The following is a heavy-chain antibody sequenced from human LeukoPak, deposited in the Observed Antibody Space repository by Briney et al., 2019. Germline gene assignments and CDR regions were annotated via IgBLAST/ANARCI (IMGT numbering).Heavy chain of an antibody. D-gene: IGHD3-3*01. CDR1: GFTFSSYG. CDR2: IRYDGSNK. CDR3: AKPAVRFLEWNIDY. J-gene: IGHJ4*02. Sequence: PGGSLRLPCAASGFTFSSYGMHWVRQAPGKGLEWVAFIRYDGSNKYYADSVKGRFTISRDNSKNTLYLQMNSLRAEDTAVYYCAKPAVRFLEWNIDYWGQGTLVTVSS. V-gene: IGHV3-30*02.